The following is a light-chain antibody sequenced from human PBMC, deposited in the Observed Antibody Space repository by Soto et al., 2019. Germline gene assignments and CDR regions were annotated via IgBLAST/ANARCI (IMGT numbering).Light chain of an antibody. CDR3: QRYDSLPPT. V-gene: IGKV1-33*01. CDR2: DAS. CDR1: RDIGKF. Sequence: DIQMTQSPSSLSASVGDRVTITCQASRDIGKFLNWFQEKPGKAPKLLIYDASNPQTGVPSRFSGSGSGTDFTFTISSLQPEDFATYYCQRYDSLPPTFGQGTRLEI. J-gene: IGKJ5*01.